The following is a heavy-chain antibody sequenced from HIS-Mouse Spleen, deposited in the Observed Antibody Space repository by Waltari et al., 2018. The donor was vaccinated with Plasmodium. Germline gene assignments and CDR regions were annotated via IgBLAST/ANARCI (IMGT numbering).Heavy chain of an antibody. CDR1: GFTFSSYW. CDR3: ARLRRANWGMADAFDI. D-gene: IGHD7-27*01. Sequence: EVQLVESGGGLVQPGGSLRRSCAASGFTFSSYWITWFRWVPGKGREWVANIKQDGSEKYYVDSVKGRFTISRDNAKNSLYLQMNSLRAEDTAVYYCARLRRANWGMADAFDIWGQGTMVTVSS. V-gene: IGHV3-7*01. J-gene: IGHJ3*02. CDR2: IKQDGSEK.